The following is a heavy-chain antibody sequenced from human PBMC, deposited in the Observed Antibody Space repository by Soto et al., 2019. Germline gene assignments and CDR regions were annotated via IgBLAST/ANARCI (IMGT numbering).Heavy chain of an antibody. Sequence: QVQLVESGGGVVQPGRSLRLSCAASGFTFSSYGMHWVRQAPGKGLEWVAVISYDGSNKYYADSVKGRFTISRDNSKKTLYLQMNSLRAEDTAVYYCAKGGRNYDFWSGYFDYWGQGTLVTVSS. V-gene: IGHV3-30*18. CDR3: AKGGRNYDFWSGYFDY. D-gene: IGHD3-3*01. CDR2: ISYDGSNK. J-gene: IGHJ4*02. CDR1: GFTFSSYG.